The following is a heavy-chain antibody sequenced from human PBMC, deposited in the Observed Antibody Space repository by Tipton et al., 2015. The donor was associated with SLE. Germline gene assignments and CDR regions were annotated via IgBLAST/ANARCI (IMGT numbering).Heavy chain of an antibody. J-gene: IGHJ4*02. CDR1: GGSISSSSYY. CDR3: ARDRLGIGIDY. D-gene: IGHD7-27*01. CDR2: IYYSGSA. Sequence: TLSLTCTVPGGSISSSSYYWGWIRQPPGKGLEWIGSIYYSGSAYYNPSLKSRVTISVDTSKNQFSLKLSSVTAADTAVYYCARDRLGIGIDYWGQGTLVTVSS. V-gene: IGHV4-39*07.